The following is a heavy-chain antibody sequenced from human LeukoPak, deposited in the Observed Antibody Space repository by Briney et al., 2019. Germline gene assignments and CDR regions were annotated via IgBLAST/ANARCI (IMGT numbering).Heavy chain of an antibody. V-gene: IGHV4-39*01. CDR2: TYNGGST. J-gene: IGHJ4*02. CDR3: AGIVGATRFFDY. Sequence: PSETLSLTCSVSGGSISSSSYYWGWIRQPPGKGLEWVGSTYNGGSTYNNPPLKSRVSTSVDTSKNQFSLKLSSVTAADTAVYYCAGIVGATRFFDYWGQGALVTVPS. D-gene: IGHD1-26*01. CDR1: GGSISSSSYY.